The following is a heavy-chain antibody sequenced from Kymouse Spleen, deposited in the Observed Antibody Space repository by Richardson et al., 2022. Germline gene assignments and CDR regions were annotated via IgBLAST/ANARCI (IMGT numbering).Heavy chain of an antibody. CDR1: GFTFSSYS. CDR2: ISSSSSTI. V-gene: IGHV3-48*02. Sequence: EVQLVESGGGLVQPGGSLRLSCAASGFTFSSYSMNWVRQAPGKGLEWVSYISSSSSTIYYADSVKGRFTISRDNAKNSLYLQMNSLRDEDTAVYYCARVRYYGSGSSYYYGMDVWGQGTTVTVSS. CDR3: ARVRYYGSGSSYYYGMDV. D-gene: IGHD3-10*01. J-gene: IGHJ6*02.